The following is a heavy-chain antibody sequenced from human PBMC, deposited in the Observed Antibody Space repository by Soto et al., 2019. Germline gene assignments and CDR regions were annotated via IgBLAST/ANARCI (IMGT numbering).Heavy chain of an antibody. CDR1: GFSLRDSGVG. D-gene: IGHD3-16*01. CDR3: AHRRGVMLDYNWFDP. CDR2: IYWNDDK. Sequence: QITLKESGPTLVNPTQTLTLTCTFSGFSLRDSGVGVGWIRQPPGKALEWLALIYWNDDKRYSPSLRSRLTITEDTSKKQVVLRMTNMDPVDTATYYCAHRRGVMLDYNWFDPWGQGTLVTVSS. J-gene: IGHJ5*02. V-gene: IGHV2-5*01.